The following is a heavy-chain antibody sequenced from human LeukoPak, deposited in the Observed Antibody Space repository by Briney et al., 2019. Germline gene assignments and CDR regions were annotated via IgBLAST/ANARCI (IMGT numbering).Heavy chain of an antibody. CDR2: IYYNGDT. CDR3: ASPREMATIYDAFDV. J-gene: IGHJ3*01. CDR1: GGSISSSRYY. V-gene: IGHV4-39*01. Sequence: SETLSLTCTVSGGSISSSRYYWGWIRQPPGKGLEWIGTIYYNGDTYNNPALNSLVTIFVDTSKNQFSLKLSSVTAADTAVYYCASPREMATIYDAFDVWGQGTMVIVSS. D-gene: IGHD5-24*01.